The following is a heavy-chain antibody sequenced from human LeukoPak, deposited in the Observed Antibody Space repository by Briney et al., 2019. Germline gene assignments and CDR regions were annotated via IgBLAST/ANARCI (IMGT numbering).Heavy chain of an antibody. CDR1: GASIDSSRYY. Sequence: SETLSLTYTVSGASIDSSRYYWGWIRQPPGKGPEWIASIFYSGNSYNNPSLKSRVTMSVDTSKNQFSLKLTSVTAADTAVYYCATLAVWRDWYFDLWGRGTLVTVSS. CDR3: ATLAVWRDWYFDL. D-gene: IGHD2-21*01. CDR2: IFYSGNS. J-gene: IGHJ2*01. V-gene: IGHV4-39*01.